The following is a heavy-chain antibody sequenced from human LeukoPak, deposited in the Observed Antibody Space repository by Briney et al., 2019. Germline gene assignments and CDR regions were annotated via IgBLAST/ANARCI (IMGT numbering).Heavy chain of an antibody. V-gene: IGHV3-23*01. CDR3: AKRVGPMGAFDY. Sequence: PGGSLRLSCAASGFTFSSYAMSWVRQAPGKGLEWVSAITSSGGSTYYADSVKGRFTISRDNSKNTLYLQMNSLRAEDTAVYYCAKRVGPMGAFDYWGQGTLVTVSS. CDR2: ITSSGGST. J-gene: IGHJ4*02. CDR1: GFTFSSYA.